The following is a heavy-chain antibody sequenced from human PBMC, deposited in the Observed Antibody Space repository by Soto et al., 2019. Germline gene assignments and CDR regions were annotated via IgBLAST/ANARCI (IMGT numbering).Heavy chain of an antibody. Sequence: QVQLVQSGGEVKKPGASMKVSSKTSGYSFTTYGISWVRQAPGQGLEWMGWISAYNGNTNYAQKLQGRVTMTTDTSTSTAYMELRSLRSDDTAVYYCAREGPAPYYYYGMDVWGQGSTVTVSS. CDR2: ISAYNGNT. CDR3: AREGPAPYYYYGMDV. J-gene: IGHJ6*02. CDR1: GYSFTTYG. V-gene: IGHV1-18*01.